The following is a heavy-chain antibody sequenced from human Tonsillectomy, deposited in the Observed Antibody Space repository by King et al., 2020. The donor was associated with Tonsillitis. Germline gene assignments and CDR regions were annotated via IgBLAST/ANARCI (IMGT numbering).Heavy chain of an antibody. CDR2: ISYDGGNK. J-gene: IGHJ4*02. CDR1: GFTFSSYA. CDR3: ARDFHSAVGATYFDY. Sequence: VQLVESGGGVVQPGRSLRLSCAASGFTFSSYAMHWVRQAPGKGLEWVAVISYDGGNKHYADSVKGRFTISRDNSKNTLSLQMNSLRAEDTAVYYCARDFHSAVGATYFDYWGQGTLVPVSS. V-gene: IGHV3-30*04. D-gene: IGHD1-26*01.